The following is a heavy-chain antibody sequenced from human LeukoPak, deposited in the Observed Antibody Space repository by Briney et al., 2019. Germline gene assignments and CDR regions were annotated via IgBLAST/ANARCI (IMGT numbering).Heavy chain of an antibody. D-gene: IGHD6-6*01. J-gene: IGHJ4*02. CDR2: IYHSGST. CDR1: GYSISSGYY. CDR3: ARVYRTTPYSSSSGFDY. Sequence: SETLSLTCAVSGYSISSGYYWGWIRQPPGKGLEGIGSIYHSGSTYYNPSLKSRVTISVDTSKNQFSLKLSSVTAADTAVYYCARVYRTTPYSSSSGFDYWGQGTLVTVSS. V-gene: IGHV4-38-2*01.